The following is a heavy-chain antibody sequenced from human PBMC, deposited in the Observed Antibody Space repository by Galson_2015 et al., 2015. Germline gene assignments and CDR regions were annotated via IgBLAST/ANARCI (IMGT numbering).Heavy chain of an antibody. CDR3: ARGKRPPYTPRDILTGRYGMDV. J-gene: IGHJ6*02. CDR1: GFTFSSYG. V-gene: IGHV3-33*01. CDR2: IWYDGSNK. Sequence: SLRLSCAASGFTFSSYGMHWVRQAPGKGLEWVAVIWYDGSNKYYADSVKGRFTISRDNSKNTLHLQMNSLRAEDTAVYYCARGKRPPYTPRDILTGRYGMDVWGQGTTVTVSS. D-gene: IGHD3-9*01.